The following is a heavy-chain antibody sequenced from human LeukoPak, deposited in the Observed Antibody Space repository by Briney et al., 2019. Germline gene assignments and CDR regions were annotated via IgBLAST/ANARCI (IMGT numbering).Heavy chain of an antibody. D-gene: IGHD3-10*01. CDR3: ARDGSVRHGSGSYHRSVAFDI. J-gene: IGHJ3*02. CDR2: TYYRSKWYN. V-gene: IGHV6-1*01. CDR1: GDSVSSNSAA. Sequence: SQTLSLTCAISGDSVSSNSAAWNWIRQSPSRGLEWLGRTYYRSKWYNDYAVSVKSRITINPDTSKNQFSLQLNSVTPEDTAVYYCARDGSVRHGSGSYHRSVAFDIWGQGTMVTVSS.